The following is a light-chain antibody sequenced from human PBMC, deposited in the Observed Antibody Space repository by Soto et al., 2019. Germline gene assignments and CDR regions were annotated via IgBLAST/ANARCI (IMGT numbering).Light chain of an antibody. CDR2: GAS. Sequence: EIVTTRCPATLTVSPMEIVTLSYKASQSVSNNLAWYQQRPGQAPRLLIYGASTRATGVPARFNGSGSGTDFTLSISSLQSDDFAVYYCQQRSNWPPWTFGPGTKVDIK. J-gene: IGKJ1*01. CDR3: QQRSNWPPWT. V-gene: IGKV3-15*01. CDR1: QSVSNN.